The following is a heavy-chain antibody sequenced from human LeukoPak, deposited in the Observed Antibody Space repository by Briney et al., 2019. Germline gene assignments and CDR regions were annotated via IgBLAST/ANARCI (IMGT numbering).Heavy chain of an antibody. J-gene: IGHJ6*02. CDR1: GFTFSSYA. CDR2: ISGSGGST. CDR3: AREYYYGSGSYHYGMDV. D-gene: IGHD3-10*01. V-gene: IGHV3-23*01. Sequence: GGSLRLSCAASGFTFSSYAMSWVRQAPGKGLEWVSAISGSGGSTYYADSVKGRFTISRDNSKNTLYLQMNSLRAEDTAVYYCAREYYYGSGSYHYGMDVWGQGTTVTVSS.